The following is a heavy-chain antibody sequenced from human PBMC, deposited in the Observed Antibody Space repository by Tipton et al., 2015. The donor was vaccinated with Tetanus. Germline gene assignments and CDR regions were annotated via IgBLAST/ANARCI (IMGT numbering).Heavy chain of an antibody. D-gene: IGHD3-10*01. V-gene: IGHV4-34*01. CDR2: INHSGST. Sequence: TLSLTCAVSGGSFSGYYWSWIRQAPGKGLEWIGEINHSGSTNYNPSLKSRVTMSVDTSKNQFSLRLSSVTAADTAVYYCAFKPDYFGTGSPPFDYWGQGPLVTVS. CDR3: AFKPDYFGTGSPPFDY. J-gene: IGHJ4*02. CDR1: GGSFSGYY.